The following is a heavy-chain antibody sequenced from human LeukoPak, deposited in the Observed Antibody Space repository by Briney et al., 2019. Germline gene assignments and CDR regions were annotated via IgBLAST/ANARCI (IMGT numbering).Heavy chain of an antibody. CDR2: IYYSGDT. V-gene: IGHV4-59*08. Sequence: SETLSLTCSVSGDSISNYYWTWIRQPPGXXXXXIGYIYYSGDTNYNPSLKSRVTISLDTSKNQFSLKLTSVTAADTAMYYCARRKAKTPNYFDYWGQGALVTVSS. J-gene: IGHJ4*02. CDR1: GDSISNYY. CDR3: ARRKAKTPNYFDY.